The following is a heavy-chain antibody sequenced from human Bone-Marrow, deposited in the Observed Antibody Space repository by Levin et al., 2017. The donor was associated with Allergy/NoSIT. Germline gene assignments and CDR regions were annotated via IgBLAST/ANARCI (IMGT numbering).Heavy chain of an antibody. CDR3: ARHKDYGGNGYYYYGMDV. J-gene: IGHJ6*02. CDR2: VSWNSGTI. CDR1: GFTFTDYA. Sequence: SLKISCGASGFTFTDYAIHWIRQAPGRGLEWVSGVSWNSGTIGYADSVKGRFTISRDNAKNSLYLQMNSLRTEDTALYFCARHKDYGGNGYYYYGMDVWGQGTTVTVSS. V-gene: IGHV3-9*01. D-gene: IGHD4-23*01.